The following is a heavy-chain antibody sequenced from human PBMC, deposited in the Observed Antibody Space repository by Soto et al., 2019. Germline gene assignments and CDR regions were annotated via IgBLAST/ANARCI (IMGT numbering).Heavy chain of an antibody. CDR1: GGSISSYY. CDR2: IYYSGST. J-gene: IGHJ6*02. D-gene: IGHD3-22*01. V-gene: IGHV4-59*08. Sequence: PSETLSLTCTVSGGSISSYYWSWIRQPPGKGLEWIGYIYYSGSTNYNPSLKSRVTISVDTSKNQFSLKLSSVTAADTAVYYCARVSYYYDSSGYYHTNYYYYGMDVWGQGRTVKGSS. CDR3: ARVSYYYDSSGYYHTNYYYYGMDV.